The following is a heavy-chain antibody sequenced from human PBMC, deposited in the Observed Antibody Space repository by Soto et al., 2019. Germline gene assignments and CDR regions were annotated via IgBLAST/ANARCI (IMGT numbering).Heavy chain of an antibody. J-gene: IGHJ6*02. Sequence: GGSLRLSCAASGFTFSSYAMSWVRQAPGKGLEWVSAISGSGGSTYYADSVKGRFTISRDNSKNTLYLQMNSLRAEDTAVYYCAKGLVDYGSGSYSNEIYYGMDVWSQGTTVTVS. CDR3: AKGLVDYGSGSYSNEIYYGMDV. CDR2: ISGSGGST. D-gene: IGHD3-10*01. V-gene: IGHV3-23*01. CDR1: GFTFSSYA.